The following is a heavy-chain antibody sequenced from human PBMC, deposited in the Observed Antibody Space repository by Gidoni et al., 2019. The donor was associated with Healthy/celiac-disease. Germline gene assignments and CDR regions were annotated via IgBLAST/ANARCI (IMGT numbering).Heavy chain of an antibody. CDR3: ARGCSGGSCYSTGWDAFDI. J-gene: IGHJ3*02. Sequence: EVQLVESGGGLVQPGGSLRLSCAASGFTFSSYEMNWVRQAPGKGLEWVSYISSSGSTIYYADSVKGRFTISRDNAKNSLYLQMNSLRAEDTAVYYCARGCSGGSCYSTGWDAFDIWGQGTMVTVSS. V-gene: IGHV3-48*03. CDR1: GFTFSSYE. D-gene: IGHD2-15*01. CDR2: ISSSGSTI.